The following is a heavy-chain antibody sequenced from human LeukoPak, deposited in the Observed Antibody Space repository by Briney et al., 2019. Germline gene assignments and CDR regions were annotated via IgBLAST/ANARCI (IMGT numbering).Heavy chain of an antibody. CDR1: GFTFSSYA. D-gene: IGHD6-19*01. Sequence: GGSLRLSCAASGFTFSSYAMSWVRQAPEKGLEWVSNMSGSGGGTYYADSVKGRFTISRDNSKNTLYLQMNSLRAEDTAVYYCAKDSSGWYGGFVDYWGQGTLVTVSS. CDR3: AKDSSGWYGGFVDY. V-gene: IGHV3-23*01. J-gene: IGHJ4*02. CDR2: MSGSGGGT.